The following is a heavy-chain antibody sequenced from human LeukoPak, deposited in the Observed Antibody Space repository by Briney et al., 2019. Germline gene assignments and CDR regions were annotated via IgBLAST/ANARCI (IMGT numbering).Heavy chain of an antibody. CDR2: INPNSGGT. V-gene: IGHV1-2*02. D-gene: IGHD5-24*01. Sequence: ASVKVSCKASGYTFTGYYMHWVRQAPGQGLEWMGWINPNSGGTNYAQKFQGRVTMTRDTSISTAYMELSRLRSDDTAVYYCAREEGYVEMATIDNWFDPWGQGTLVTVSS. CDR3: AREEGYVEMATIDNWFDP. CDR1: GYTFTGYY. J-gene: IGHJ5*02.